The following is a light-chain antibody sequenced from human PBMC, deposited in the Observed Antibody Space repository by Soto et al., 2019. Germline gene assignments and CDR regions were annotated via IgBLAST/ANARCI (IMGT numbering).Light chain of an antibody. CDR3: QQYNDWPLT. Sequence: ELLMTQSPVTLSLSPGERATLSSRASQSVSSNLAWYQQKTGQAPSLLIYGAFTRATGIPDRFSGTGSGTELTLTISRLQSEDFALYYCQQYNDWPLTCGQGTKVDIK. V-gene: IGKV3-15*01. CDR2: GAF. J-gene: IGKJ1*01. CDR1: QSVSSN.